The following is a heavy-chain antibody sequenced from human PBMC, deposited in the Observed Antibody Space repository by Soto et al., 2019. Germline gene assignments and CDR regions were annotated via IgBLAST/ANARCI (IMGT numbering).Heavy chain of an antibody. CDR1: GYTITSFD. J-gene: IGHJ4*02. V-gene: IGHV1-18*01. CDR2: ISTYNGNT. Sequence: QVQLVQAGAEVKKPGTSVKVSCKASGYTITSFDISWVRQAPGQGLEWMGWISTYNGNTNYAQNLKGRVTMTTDTSTSTAYMELRDLRSDDTAVYYCARDAVAGAEHFDYWGQGTLVTVFS. CDR3: ARDAVAGAEHFDY. D-gene: IGHD6-19*01.